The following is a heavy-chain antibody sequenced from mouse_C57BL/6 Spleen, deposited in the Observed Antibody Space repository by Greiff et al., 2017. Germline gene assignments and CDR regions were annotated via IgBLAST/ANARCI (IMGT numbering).Heavy chain of an antibody. V-gene: IGHV5-17*01. J-gene: IGHJ4*01. CDR3: ARRSTMVTTNAMDY. CDR2: ISSGSSTI. CDR1: GFTFSDYG. D-gene: IGHD2-2*01. Sequence: EVQRVESGGGLVKPGGSLKLSCAASGFTFSDYGMHWVRQAPEKGLEWVAYISSGSSTIYYAATVKGRFTISRDNAKNTLFLQMTSLRSEDTAMYYCARRSTMVTTNAMDYWGQGTSVTVSS.